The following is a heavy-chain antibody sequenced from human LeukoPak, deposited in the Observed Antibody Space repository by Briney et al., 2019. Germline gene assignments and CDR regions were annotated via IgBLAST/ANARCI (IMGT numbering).Heavy chain of an antibody. CDR2: IYTSGST. V-gene: IGHV4-61*02. J-gene: IGHJ6*03. Sequence: PSETLSLTCTVSGNSISSGDNYWSWIRQPAGKGLEWIGRIYTSGSTNYNPSLKSRVTMSVDTSKNQFSLKLTSVTAADTAVYYCARIRGFGADYYYYYMDVWGKGTTVTVSS. CDR3: ARIRGFGADYYYYYMDV. D-gene: IGHD3-10*01. CDR1: GNSISSGDNY.